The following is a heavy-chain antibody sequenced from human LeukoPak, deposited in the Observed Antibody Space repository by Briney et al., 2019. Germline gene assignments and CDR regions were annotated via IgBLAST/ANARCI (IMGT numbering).Heavy chain of an antibody. Sequence: ASVKVSCKASGYTFTNYDINWVRQATGQGLEWMGWMNSNTGNTGYAQKFQGRVTMTRDTSISTAYMELSSLSSEDTAVYYCVRDVEAGRFDPWGQGTLVTVSS. V-gene: IGHV1-8*01. J-gene: IGHJ5*02. D-gene: IGHD6-13*01. CDR2: MNSNTGNT. CDR1: GYTFTNYD. CDR3: VRDVEAGRFDP.